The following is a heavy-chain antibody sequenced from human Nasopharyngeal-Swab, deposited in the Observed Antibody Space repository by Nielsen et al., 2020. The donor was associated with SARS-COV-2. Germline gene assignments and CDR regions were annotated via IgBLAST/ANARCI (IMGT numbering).Heavy chain of an antibody. Sequence: GGSLRLSCAASGFTFSDYYMSWIRQAPGKGLEWVSYISSSSSYTNYADSVKGRFTISRDNAKNSLYLQMNSLRAEDTAVYYCARVSPPLLTGSYYYYGMDVWGQGTTVTVSS. CDR3: ARVSPPLLTGSYYYYGMDV. J-gene: IGHJ6*02. CDR2: ISSSSSYT. CDR1: GFTFSDYY. D-gene: IGHD3-9*01. V-gene: IGHV3-11*06.